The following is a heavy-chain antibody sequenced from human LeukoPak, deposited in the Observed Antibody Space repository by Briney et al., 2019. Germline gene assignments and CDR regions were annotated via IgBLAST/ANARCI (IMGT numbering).Heavy chain of an antibody. D-gene: IGHD5-24*01. CDR3: ARHRGDGYNWDY. V-gene: IGHV4-59*08. CDR2: IYYSGST. Sequence: SETLSLTCTVSGGSISSYYWSWIRQPPGKGLEWIGYIYYSGSTNYNPSLKSRVTISVDTSKNQFSLRLSSVTAADTAVYYCARHRGDGYNWDYWGQGTLVTVSS. J-gene: IGHJ4*02. CDR1: GGSISSYY.